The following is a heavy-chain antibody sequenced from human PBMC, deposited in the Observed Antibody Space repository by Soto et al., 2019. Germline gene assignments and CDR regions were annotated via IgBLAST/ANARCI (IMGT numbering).Heavy chain of an antibody. J-gene: IGHJ6*02. V-gene: IGHV3-15*01. CDR3: TTGVTSRGMDV. D-gene: IGHD2-21*02. CDR2: IKTKTDGGTT. CDR1: GFTFRNAW. Sequence: GGSLRLSCAAYGFTFRNAWMSWVRQAPGKGLEWVGRIKTKTDGGTTDYAAPVKGRFTISRDDSKNTLYLQMNSLKTEDTVVYYCTTGVTSRGMDVWGQGTTVTVSS.